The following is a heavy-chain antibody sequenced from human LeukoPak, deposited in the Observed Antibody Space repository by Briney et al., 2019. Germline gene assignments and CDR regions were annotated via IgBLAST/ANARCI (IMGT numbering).Heavy chain of an antibody. V-gene: IGHV4-59*01. D-gene: IGHD2-21*01. CDR3: AREADCGGDCYSMYAFDI. CDR1: GGSISSYF. Sequence: SETLSLTCTVSGGSISSYFWSWIRQPPGKGLEWIGYIYYSGSTNYNPSLKSRVTISVDTSKNQFSLKLTSVTAADTAVYYCAREADCGGDCYSMYAFDIWGQGTMVTVSS. CDR2: IYYSGST. J-gene: IGHJ3*02.